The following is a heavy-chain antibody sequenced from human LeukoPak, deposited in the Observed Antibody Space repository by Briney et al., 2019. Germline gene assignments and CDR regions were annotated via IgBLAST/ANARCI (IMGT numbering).Heavy chain of an antibody. D-gene: IGHD6-13*01. CDR1: GGSISSGDYY. CDR3: ARLVDSSSSWYFRAFDI. CDR2: IYYSGST. Sequence: SETLSLTCTVSGGSISSGDYYWSWIRQPPGKGLEWLGYIYYSGSTNYNPSLKSRVTISVDTSKNQFSLKLSSVTAADTAVYYCARLVDSSSSWYFRAFDIWGQGTMVTVSS. J-gene: IGHJ3*02. V-gene: IGHV4-61*08.